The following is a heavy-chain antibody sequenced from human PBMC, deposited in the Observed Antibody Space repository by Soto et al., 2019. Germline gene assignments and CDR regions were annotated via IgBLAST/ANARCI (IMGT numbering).Heavy chain of an antibody. J-gene: IGHJ6*02. D-gene: IGHD4-4*01. Sequence: LRLSCAASGFTFSGYELNWVLQATGKGLEWVSYISSSGSTIYYADSVKGLFTISRDNAKNSLYLQMNSLRAEDTAVYYCARASTASYYYYYGMAVWGQGTTVPVFS. CDR2: ISSSGSTI. V-gene: IGHV3-48*03. CDR3: ARASTASYYYYYGMAV. CDR1: GFTFSGYE.